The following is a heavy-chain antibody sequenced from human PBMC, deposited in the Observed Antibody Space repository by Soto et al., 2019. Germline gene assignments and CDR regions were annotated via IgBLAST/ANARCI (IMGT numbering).Heavy chain of an antibody. CDR1: GFIFSSYA. D-gene: IGHD1-7*01. CDR2: ISGSGGST. Sequence: PGGSLRLSCAASGFIFSSYAMSWVRQAPGKGLEWVSAISGSGGSTYYADSVKGRFTISRDNSKNTLYLQMNSLRAEDTAVYYCAKAAQVNWNFADRFDYWGQGTLVTVSS. J-gene: IGHJ4*02. V-gene: IGHV3-23*01. CDR3: AKAAQVNWNFADRFDY.